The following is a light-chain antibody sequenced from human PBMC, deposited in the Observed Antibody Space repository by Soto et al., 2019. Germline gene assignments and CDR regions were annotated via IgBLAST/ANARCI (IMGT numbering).Light chain of an antibody. CDR1: QSVSSSY. J-gene: IGKJ2*01. CDR3: QQFDSSSYT. Sequence: EIVVTQSPGALSLSPGDRATLSCRASQSVSSSYLDWYQQKPGQAPRLLIYSAASRATGIPDRFSGSGSGTDFTLTISRLELEDFAVYYCQQFDSSSYTFGQGTKLEIK. V-gene: IGKV3-20*01. CDR2: SAA.